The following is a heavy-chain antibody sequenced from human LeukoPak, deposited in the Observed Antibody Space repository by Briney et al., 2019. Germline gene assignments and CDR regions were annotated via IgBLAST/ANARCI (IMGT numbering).Heavy chain of an antibody. CDR2: INHSGST. Sequence: PSETLSLTCAVYGGSLSGYYWSWIRHPPGKGREWIGEINHSGSTNYNPSLKSRVTISVDTSKNQFSLKLSSVTAADTAVYYCASRYLWGQGTLVTVSS. V-gene: IGHV4-34*01. CDR1: GGSLSGYY. CDR3: ASRYL. J-gene: IGHJ5*02.